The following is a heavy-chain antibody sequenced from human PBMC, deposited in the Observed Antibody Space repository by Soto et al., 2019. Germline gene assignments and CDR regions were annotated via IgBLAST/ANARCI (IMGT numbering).Heavy chain of an antibody. CDR1: GGSISSGDYY. V-gene: IGHV4-30-4*01. CDR3: ARLLPSGGAFDI. D-gene: IGHD3-16*01. J-gene: IGHJ3*02. CDR2: IYYSGNT. Sequence: QVQLQESGPGLVKPSQNLSLTCTVSGGSISSGDYYWSWIRQPPGKGLEWVGYIYYSGNTYYNPSLKSRITISVDTSTNHFCLKVNSVTAADTAVYYCARLLPSGGAFDIWGQGTMVTVSS.